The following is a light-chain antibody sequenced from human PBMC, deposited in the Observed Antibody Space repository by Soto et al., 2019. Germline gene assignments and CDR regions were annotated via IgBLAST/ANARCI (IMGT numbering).Light chain of an antibody. CDR3: QWYGGSPPFT. CDR2: GAS. CDR1: QRVSSTY. Sequence: EIVLTQSPGTLSLSPGETATLSCRASQRVSSTYLAWYQKKPGQAPRLLIYGASSRAAGIPDRFRVSGSGTDFTLTISRLESEDFAVYFCQWYGGSPPFTFGQGTKVEI. V-gene: IGKV3-20*01. J-gene: IGKJ2*01.